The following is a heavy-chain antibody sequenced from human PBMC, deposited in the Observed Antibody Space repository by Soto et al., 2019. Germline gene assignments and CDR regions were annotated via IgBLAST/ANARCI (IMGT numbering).Heavy chain of an antibody. D-gene: IGHD2-2*01. V-gene: IGHV3-74*01. CDR1: SCVFEVSW. Sequence: GGLSLSVDASSCVFEVSWMPWVRQVPGKGLEWVSRISDDGARTDYAYSVRGRFTISRDNANNALYLQMNALRGEDTAVYFCTRGPRTSSFGTGGAWGRGALVTVSS. CDR3: TRGPRTSSFGTGGA. J-gene: IGHJ5*02. CDR2: ISDDGART.